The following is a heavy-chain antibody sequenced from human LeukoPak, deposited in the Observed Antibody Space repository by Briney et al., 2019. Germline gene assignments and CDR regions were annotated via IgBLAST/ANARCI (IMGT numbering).Heavy chain of an antibody. CDR2: MNPNSGNT. J-gene: IGHJ4*02. CDR3: ARGLSVVAATSPQSDY. Sequence: ASVTVSCTASGYTFTSYDINWVRQATGQGLEWMGWMNPNSGNTGYAQKFQGRVTMTRNTSISTAYMELSSLRSEDTAVYYCARGLSVVAATSPQSDYWGQGTLVTVSS. D-gene: IGHD2-15*01. CDR1: GYTFTSYD. V-gene: IGHV1-8*01.